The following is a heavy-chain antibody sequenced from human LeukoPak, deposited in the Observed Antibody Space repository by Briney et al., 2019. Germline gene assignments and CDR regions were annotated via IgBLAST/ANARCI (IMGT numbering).Heavy chain of an antibody. D-gene: IGHD3-10*01. CDR2: ISAYNGNT. V-gene: IGHV1-18*04. CDR1: GYTFTSYG. CDR3: ARYYGSGSYYGVYDH. J-gene: IGHJ4*02. Sequence: ASVKVSCKASGYTFTSYGISWVRQAPGQGLEWMGWISAYNGNTNYAQKLQGRVTMTTDTSTSTAYMELRSLRSDDTAVYYCARYYGSGSYYGVYDHWGQGTLVTVSS.